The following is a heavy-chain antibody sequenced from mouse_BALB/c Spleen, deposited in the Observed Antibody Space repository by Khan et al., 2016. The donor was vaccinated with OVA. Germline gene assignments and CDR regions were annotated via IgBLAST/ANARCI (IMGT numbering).Heavy chain of an antibody. J-gene: IGHJ4*01. Sequence: QIQLVQSGPELKKPGETVKISCKASGYSFTNYGINWVKQSPGKALKWMGWINTYTGEPTYADDFKGRFAFSLETSANTAYLQINILKNEDTATYFFATTHYLSYAFDYWGQGTSVTVAS. CDR1: GYSFTNYG. CDR2: INTYTGEP. V-gene: IGHV9-3-1*01. CDR3: ATTHYLSYAFDY. D-gene: IGHD1-1*01.